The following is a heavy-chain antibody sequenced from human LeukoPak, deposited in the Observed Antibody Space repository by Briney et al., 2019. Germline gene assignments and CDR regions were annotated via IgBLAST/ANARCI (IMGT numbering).Heavy chain of an antibody. CDR1: GGSFSGYY. CDR3: ARRRYSEYYYYYYMDV. V-gene: IGHV4-34*01. CDR2: INHSGST. Sequence: NSSETLSLTCAVYGGSFSGYYWSWIRQPPGKGLEWIGEINHSGSTNYNPSLKSRVTISVDTSKNQFSLKLSSVTAADTAVYYCARRRYSEYYYYYYMDVWGKGTTVTISS. J-gene: IGHJ6*03. D-gene: IGHD5-12*01.